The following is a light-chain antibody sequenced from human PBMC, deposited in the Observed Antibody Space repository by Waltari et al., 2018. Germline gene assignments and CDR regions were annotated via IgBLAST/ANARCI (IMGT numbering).Light chain of an antibody. CDR1: QTIGTY. V-gene: IGKV3-11*01. CDR3: QQRYNWPPLT. J-gene: IGKJ4*01. Sequence: VVLTQSPVTLSLSPGETATLSCRASQTIGTYLAWYQHKLGQSPRLLIYDASPRATGIPAKFSGSGSGTDFTLTISGLEAEDSAIYYCQQRYNWPPLTFGGGTKVQTK. CDR2: DAS.